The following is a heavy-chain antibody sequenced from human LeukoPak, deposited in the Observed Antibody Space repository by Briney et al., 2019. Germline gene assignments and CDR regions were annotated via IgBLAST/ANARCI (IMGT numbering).Heavy chain of an antibody. Sequence: SETLFLTCTVSGGSISTVSGGSISSYYWTWIRQPPGRGLEWIGYIYQSGSTSYNPSLQSRVTISIDRSKNQFSLNLSSVTAADTAVYYCARNSYYYNSGEGAFDIWGQGTMVTDSS. D-gene: IGHD3-22*01. V-gene: IGHV4-30-2*01. CDR1: GGSISTVSGGSISSYY. J-gene: IGHJ3*02. CDR2: IYQSGST. CDR3: ARNSYYYNSGEGAFDI.